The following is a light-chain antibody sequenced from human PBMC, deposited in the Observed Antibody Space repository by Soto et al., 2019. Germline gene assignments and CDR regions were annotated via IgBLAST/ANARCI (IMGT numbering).Light chain of an antibody. Sequence: QSALTQPPSASGSPGQTVAISCTGTSSDVGAYYVSWYQQHPGKAPKLMIYDVIERPSGVPARFSGSKSGNTASLTVSGLQPEDEADYYCCSYTTSSTYVFGTGTKLTVL. CDR2: DVI. V-gene: IGLV2-8*01. CDR1: SSDVGAYY. CDR3: CSYTTSSTYV. J-gene: IGLJ1*01.